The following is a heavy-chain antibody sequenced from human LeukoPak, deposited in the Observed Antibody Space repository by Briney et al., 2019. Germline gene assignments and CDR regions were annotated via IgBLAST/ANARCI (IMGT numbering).Heavy chain of an antibody. CDR1: GFTFSRYS. CDR2: ITTGDTYI. Sequence: PGGSLRLSCAASGFTFSRYSMNWVRQAPGKGLEWVSSITTGDTYIYYADSVKGRFIISRDNAKNSLYLQMNSLRAEDTAVYYCAREVEYSSSLSIDYWAREPWSPSPQ. V-gene: IGHV3-21*06. D-gene: IGHD6-6*01. CDR3: AREVEYSSSLSIDY. J-gene: IGHJ4*02.